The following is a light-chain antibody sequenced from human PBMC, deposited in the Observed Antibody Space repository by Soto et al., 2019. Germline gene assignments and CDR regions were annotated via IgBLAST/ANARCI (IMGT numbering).Light chain of an antibody. CDR2: DVS. Sequence: QSALTQPASASGSPGQSITISCTGTSCDVGGYEYYSWYQQHPSKPPKLMIYDVSKRPSGISDRFSGSKAGNTASLTSSGLQPEDEADYYCTSYKDSRNGVFGGGTKVTVL. CDR1: SCDVGGYEY. J-gene: IGLJ2*01. CDR3: TSYKDSRNGV. V-gene: IGLV2-14*01.